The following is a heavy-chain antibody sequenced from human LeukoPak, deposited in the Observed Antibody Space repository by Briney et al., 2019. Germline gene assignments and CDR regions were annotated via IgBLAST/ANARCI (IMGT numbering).Heavy chain of an antibody. CDR3: ARYPVYFDY. CDR1: GYSISSGYY. CDR2: IYHSGST. Sequence: SETLFLTCAVSGYSISSGYYWGWIRQPPGKGLEWIGSIYHSGSTYYNPSLKSRVTISVDTSKNQFSLKLSSVTAADTAVYYCARYPVYFDYWGQGTLVTVSS. V-gene: IGHV4-38-2*01. J-gene: IGHJ4*02.